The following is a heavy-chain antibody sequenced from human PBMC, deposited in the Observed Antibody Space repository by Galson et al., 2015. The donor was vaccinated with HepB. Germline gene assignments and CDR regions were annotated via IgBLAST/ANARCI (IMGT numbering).Heavy chain of an antibody. J-gene: IGHJ4*02. D-gene: IGHD6-19*01. CDR2: IRSKANSYAT. CDR3: TRQGVYSSGPSFDY. Sequence: SLRLSCAASGFTFSGSAMHWVRQASGKGLEWVGRIRSKANSYATAYAASVKGRFTISRDDSKNTAYLQMNSLKTEDTAVYYCTRQGVYSSGPSFDYWGQGTLVTVSS. CDR1: GFTFSGSA. V-gene: IGHV3-73*01.